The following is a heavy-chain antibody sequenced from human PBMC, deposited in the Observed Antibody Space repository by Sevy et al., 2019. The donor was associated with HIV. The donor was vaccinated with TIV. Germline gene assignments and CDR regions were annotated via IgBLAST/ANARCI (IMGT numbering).Heavy chain of an antibody. CDR1: GGSISSYY. D-gene: IGHD3-16*02. CDR2: IYYSGST. J-gene: IGHJ6*02. V-gene: IGHV4-59*01. Sequence: SETLSLTCTVSGGSISSYYWSWIRQPPGKGLEWIGYIYYSGSTNYNPSLKSLVTISVDTSKNQFSLKLSSVTAADTAVYYCAGAFGRSYRTSYGMDVWGQGTTVTVSS. CDR3: AGAFGRSYRTSYGMDV.